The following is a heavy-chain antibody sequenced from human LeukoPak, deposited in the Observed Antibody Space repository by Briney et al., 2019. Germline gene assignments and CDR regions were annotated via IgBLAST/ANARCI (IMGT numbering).Heavy chain of an antibody. V-gene: IGHV4-34*01. CDR3: ARRPLGYCSSTSCPTPYYFDY. CDR2: INHSGST. J-gene: IGHJ4*02. Sequence: SETLSLTCAVYGGSFSGYYWSWIRQPPGKGREWIGEINHSGSTNYNPSLKSRVTISVDTSKNQFSLKLSSVTAADTAVYYCARRPLGYCSSTSCPTPYYFDYWGQGTLVTVSS. CDR1: GGSFSGYY. D-gene: IGHD2-2*01.